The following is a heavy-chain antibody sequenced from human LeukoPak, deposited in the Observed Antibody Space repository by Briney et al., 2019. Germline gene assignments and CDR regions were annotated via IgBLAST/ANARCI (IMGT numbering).Heavy chain of an antibody. CDR2: IRFDGSQT. J-gene: IGHJ1*01. Sequence: QPGGSLRLSCATSGFTFTAHGMHWVRQAPGKGLEWVAFIRFDGSQTYYADSVKGRFTMSRDDSKNTVYLQMNSLRDEDTALYSCANDFYARSGYYQGYLQHWGQGTLVIVSS. CDR3: ANDFYARSGYYQGYLQH. V-gene: IGHV3-30*02. D-gene: IGHD3-22*01. CDR1: GFTFTAHG.